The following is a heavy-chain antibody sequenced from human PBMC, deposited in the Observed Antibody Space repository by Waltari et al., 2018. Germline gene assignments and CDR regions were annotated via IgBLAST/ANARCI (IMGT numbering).Heavy chain of an antibody. D-gene: IGHD6-13*01. V-gene: IGHV4-59*01. CDR1: GDSIRSNYY. CDR3: ARGLYSSSWYPNWYFDL. J-gene: IGHJ2*01. Sequence: QVQLQESGPGLVKPSETLSVTCTVSGDSIRSNYYWSWIRQPPGKGLEWIGYIYYSGSTNYNPSLKSRVTISVDTSKNQFSLKLSSVTAADTAVYYCARGLYSSSWYPNWYFDLWGRGTLVTVSS. CDR2: IYYSGST.